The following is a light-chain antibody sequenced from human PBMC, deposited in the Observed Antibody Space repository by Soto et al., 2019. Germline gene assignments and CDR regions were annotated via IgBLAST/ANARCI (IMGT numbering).Light chain of an antibody. Sequence: EMVMTQSPATLSVCPGDGAPLSCRASQSVGSNLAWFQQKPGQAPRLLIYGASTRATGIPARFSGSGSGTEFTLTISSLQSEDFAVYYCQQYYNWPRTFGQGTKLEIK. CDR3: QQYYNWPRT. CDR1: QSVGSN. CDR2: GAS. J-gene: IGKJ2*01. V-gene: IGKV3-15*01.